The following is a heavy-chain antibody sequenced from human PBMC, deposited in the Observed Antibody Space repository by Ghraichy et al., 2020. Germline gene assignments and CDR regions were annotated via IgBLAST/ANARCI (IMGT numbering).Heavy chain of an antibody. CDR3: AALPPEAPDLVVPAAYDY. D-gene: IGHD2-2*01. Sequence: SVKVSCKASGFTFTSSAVQWVRQARGQRLEWIGWIVVGSGNTNYAQKFQERVTITRDMSTSTAYMELSSLRSEDTAVYYCAALPPEAPDLVVPAAYDYWGQGTLVTVSS. CDR2: IVVGSGNT. J-gene: IGHJ4*02. V-gene: IGHV1-58*01. CDR1: GFTFTSSA.